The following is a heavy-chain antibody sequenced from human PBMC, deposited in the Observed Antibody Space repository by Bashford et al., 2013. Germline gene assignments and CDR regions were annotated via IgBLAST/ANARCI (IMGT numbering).Heavy chain of an antibody. Sequence: GESLKISCKGPEYRFTRYWIGWVRQMPGKGLEWMGIINPGDSDTRYSPSFQGQVTISADTTLSTAYLQWSSLKASDTAMYYCARPPVGYSNGWYGSEYFQYWGQGTLVTVSS. D-gene: IGHD6-19*01. CDR3: ARPPVGYSNGWYGSEYFQY. CDR1: EYRFTRYW. V-gene: IGHV5-51*01. J-gene: IGHJ1*01. CDR2: INPGDSDT.